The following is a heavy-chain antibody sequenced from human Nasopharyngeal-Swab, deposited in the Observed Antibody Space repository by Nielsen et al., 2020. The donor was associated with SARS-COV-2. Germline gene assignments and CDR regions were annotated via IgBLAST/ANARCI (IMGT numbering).Heavy chain of an antibody. CDR1: GFTFSDYY. Sequence: GESLKISCAASGFTFSDYYMSWIRQAPGKGLEWVSYISSSGSTIYYADSVKGRFTISRDNAKNSLYLQMHSLRAEDTAVYYCARDVVVVPAANQFYYYGMDVWGQGTTVTVSS. D-gene: IGHD2-2*01. CDR2: ISSSGSTI. CDR3: ARDVVVVPAANQFYYYGMDV. V-gene: IGHV3-11*01. J-gene: IGHJ6*02.